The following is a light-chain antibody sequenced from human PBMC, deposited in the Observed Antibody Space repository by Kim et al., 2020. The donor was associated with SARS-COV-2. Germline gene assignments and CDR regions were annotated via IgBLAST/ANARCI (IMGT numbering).Light chain of an antibody. J-gene: IGLJ2*01. CDR2: EVN. CDR3: CAYAGSSTLI. V-gene: IGLV2-23*02. CDR1: SSDIGKYAL. Sequence: QSALTQPASVSGSPGQSITISYTGTSSDIGKYALVSWYQHHPGKAPKLMIYEVNKRPSGVSNRLSGSNSGNTASLTISGLQAEDEADYYCCAYAGSSTLIFGGGTQLTVL.